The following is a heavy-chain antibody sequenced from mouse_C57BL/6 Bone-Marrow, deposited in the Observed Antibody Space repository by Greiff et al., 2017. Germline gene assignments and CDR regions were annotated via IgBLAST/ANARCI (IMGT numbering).Heavy chain of an antibody. CDR3: ARLSAMDY. V-gene: IGHV5-9*01. CDR2: ISGGGGNT. CDR1: GFTFSSYT. Sequence: DVKLVESGGGLVKPGGSLKLSCAASGFTFSSYTMSWVRQTPEKRLEWVATISGGGGNTYYPDSVKGRFTISRDNAKNTLYLQMSSLRSEDTALYYCARLSAMDYWGQGTSVTVSS. J-gene: IGHJ4*01.